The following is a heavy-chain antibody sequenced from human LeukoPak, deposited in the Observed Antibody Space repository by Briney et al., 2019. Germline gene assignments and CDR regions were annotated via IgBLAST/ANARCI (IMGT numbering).Heavy chain of an antibody. CDR2: ISAYNGNT. CDR3: ARMYYDYVWGSYRLAGAFDI. V-gene: IGHV1-18*01. Sequence: GASVKVSCKASGYTFTSYGFNWVRQAPGQGLEWMGWISAYNGNTNSAQKFQGRVSMTTDTSTSTAYMELRSLRSDDTAVYYCARMYYDYVWGSYRLAGAFDIWGQGTMVTVSS. J-gene: IGHJ3*02. D-gene: IGHD3-16*02. CDR1: GYTFTSYG.